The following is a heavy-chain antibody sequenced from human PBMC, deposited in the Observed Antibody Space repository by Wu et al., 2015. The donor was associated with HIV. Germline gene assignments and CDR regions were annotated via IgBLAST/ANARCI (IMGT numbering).Heavy chain of an antibody. J-gene: IGHJ4*02. V-gene: IGHV1-2*02. CDR3: ARAEYCGRNCYSVSDY. CDR1: GDSFSNSA. CDR2: INPDTGDT. Sequence: QVQLVQSGAEVKKPGSSVKVSCKAPGDSFSNSAIIWVRQAPGQGLQWMGWINPDTGDTNYAETFKGRVTMTRDTSISTVYMDLSSLRSQDTAIYYCARAEYCGRNCYSVSDYWGQGTLVTVS. D-gene: IGHD2-21*01.